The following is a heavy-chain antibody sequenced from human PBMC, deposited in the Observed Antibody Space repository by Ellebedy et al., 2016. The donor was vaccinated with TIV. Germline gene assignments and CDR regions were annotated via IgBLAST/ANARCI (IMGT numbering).Heavy chain of an antibody. Sequence: GESLKISCAASGFTFSSYDMHWVRQATGKGLEWVSAIGTAGDTYYPGSVKGRFTISRDNSKSTLYLQMNSLRTEDTAVYYCARGGVINSYAAADYWGQGTLVTVSS. CDR3: ARGGVINSYAAADY. CDR1: GFTFSSYD. J-gene: IGHJ4*02. V-gene: IGHV3-13*01. D-gene: IGHD2-2*01. CDR2: IGTAGDT.